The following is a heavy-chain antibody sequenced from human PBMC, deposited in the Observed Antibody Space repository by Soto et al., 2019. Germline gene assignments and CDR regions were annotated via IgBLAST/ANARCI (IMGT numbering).Heavy chain of an antibody. V-gene: IGHV3-23*01. CDR2: ISGSGGST. CDR3: AKDYSSWSTHRFFGD. CDR1: GITLSNYA. Sequence: PGGSLRRSCVTSGITLSNYALSWVRQSPGKGLEWVSTISGSGGSTYHADSVKGRFTISRDNSKTTLYLQMNSLRVEDTAVYFCAKDYSSWSTHRFFGDCRHVTLFTACS. J-gene: IGHJ4*01. D-gene: IGHD6-13*01.